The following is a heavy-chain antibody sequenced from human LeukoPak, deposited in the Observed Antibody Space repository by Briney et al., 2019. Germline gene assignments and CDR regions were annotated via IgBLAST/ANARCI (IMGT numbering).Heavy chain of an antibody. Sequence: GGSLRLSCAASGFTFDDYAMHWVRQGPGKGLGWVSGISWNSGSIGYADSVKGRFTISRDNAKNSLYLQMNSLRAEDMALYYCAKDLYSSSSGYFDYWGQGTLVTVSS. CDR1: GFTFDDYA. CDR3: AKDLYSSSSGYFDY. D-gene: IGHD6-6*01. V-gene: IGHV3-9*03. J-gene: IGHJ4*02. CDR2: ISWNSGSI.